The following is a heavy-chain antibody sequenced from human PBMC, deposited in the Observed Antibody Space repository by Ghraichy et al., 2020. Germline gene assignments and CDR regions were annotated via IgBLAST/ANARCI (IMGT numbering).Heavy chain of an antibody. D-gene: IGHD6-19*01. CDR2: TYYRSKWYN. CDR1: GDSVSSNSAA. CDR3: ARDIAVAGTAISFVFDY. J-gene: IGHJ4*02. Sequence: SQTLSLTCAISGDSVSSNSAAWNWIRQSPSRGLEWLGRTYYRSKWYNDYAVSVKSRITINPDTSKNQFSLQLNSVTPEDTAVYYCARDIAVAGTAISFVFDYWGQGTLVTVSS. V-gene: IGHV6-1*01.